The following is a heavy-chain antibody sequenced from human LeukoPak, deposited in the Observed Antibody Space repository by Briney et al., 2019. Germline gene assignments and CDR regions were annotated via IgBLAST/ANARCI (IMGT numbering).Heavy chain of an antibody. V-gene: IGHV4-39*01. D-gene: IGHD3-10*01. CDR3: ARRHYYGSAYDY. J-gene: IGHJ4*02. CDR2: IYYSGST. Sequence: SEPLSLPCTVSGGSISGSSYYWGWIRQPPGKGLEWIGIIYYSGSTYYNPSLKSRVTISVDTSKNQFSLKLSSVTAADTAVYYCARRHYYGSAYDYWGQGTLVTVSS. CDR1: GGSISGSSYY.